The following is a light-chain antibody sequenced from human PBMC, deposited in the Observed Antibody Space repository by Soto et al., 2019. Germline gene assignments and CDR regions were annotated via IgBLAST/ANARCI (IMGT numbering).Light chain of an antibody. Sequence: IVLTQSPGTLSLSPGERATLSCRASQTGSHSYLAWYQHKSGQAPRLLIYGVYSRATGIPARFSGSGSGTEFTLTITRLEPEDSAVYFCQHYGFSQWTFGQGTKVEIK. CDR1: QTGSHSY. V-gene: IGKV3-20*01. J-gene: IGKJ1*01. CDR2: GVY. CDR3: QHYGFSQWT.